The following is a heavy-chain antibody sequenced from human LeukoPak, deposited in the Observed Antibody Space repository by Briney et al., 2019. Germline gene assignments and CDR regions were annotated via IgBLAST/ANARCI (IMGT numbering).Heavy chain of an antibody. J-gene: IGHJ2*01. D-gene: IGHD2-2*01. CDR2: IESQTDGGTT. CDR3: TTVRVVVVRVTFGGLEPPRFWYFDL. Sequence: PGGSLRLSCAASGFTFSNAWMGWVRQAPGKGLEWVGRIESQTDGGTTDFAAPVKGRFTISRDDSKNTVDLQMNSLKAEDTALYYCTTVRVVVVRVTFGGLEPPRFWYFDLWGRGTLVTVSS. CDR1: GFTFSNAW. V-gene: IGHV3-15*04.